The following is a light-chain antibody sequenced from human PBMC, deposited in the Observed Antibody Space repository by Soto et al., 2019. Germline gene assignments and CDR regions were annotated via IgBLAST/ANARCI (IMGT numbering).Light chain of an antibody. CDR1: QNVYNN. CDR3: QQCRNWPLT. V-gene: IGKV3-15*01. Sequence: EIVMTQSPATLSVSPGEGATLSCKASQNVYNNLAWYQQRPSKPPRLLIYDASTRATGISARFSGSGYGTEFTLTISSLQSEDFAVYFCQQCRNWPLTFGGGTKVDIK. J-gene: IGKJ4*01. CDR2: DAS.